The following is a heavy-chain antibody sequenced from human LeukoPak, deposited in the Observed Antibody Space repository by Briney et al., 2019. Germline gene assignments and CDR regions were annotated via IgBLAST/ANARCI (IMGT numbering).Heavy chain of an antibody. Sequence: QTGGSLRLSCAASGFTFSTYWMTWVRQAPGKGLEWVATISQDDIERHLVDSVKGRFFISRDNAKNSLYLQMNSLTVEDTAVYYCVRGCNRAHCPYFFDSWGQGTLITVS. V-gene: IGHV3-7*01. CDR2: ISQDDIER. J-gene: IGHJ4*02. CDR3: VRGCNRAHCPYFFDS. CDR1: GFTFSTYW. D-gene: IGHD2/OR15-2a*01.